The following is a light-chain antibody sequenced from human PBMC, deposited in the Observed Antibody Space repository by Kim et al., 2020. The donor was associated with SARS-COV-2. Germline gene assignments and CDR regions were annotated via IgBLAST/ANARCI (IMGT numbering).Light chain of an antibody. CDR1: SSNIGRNF. CDR3: AAWDDSLSAWV. J-gene: IGLJ3*02. Sequence: GQRVAMSFSGSSSNIGRNFVYWYQQLPGTAPQLLIHSNNRRPSGVPDRFSGSKSGTSASLAISGLRSGDEANYYCAAWDDSLSAWVFGGGTQLTVL. CDR2: SNN. V-gene: IGLV1-47*02.